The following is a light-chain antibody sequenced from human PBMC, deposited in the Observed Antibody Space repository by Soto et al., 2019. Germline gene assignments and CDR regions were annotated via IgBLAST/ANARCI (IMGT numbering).Light chain of an antibody. V-gene: IGLV2-8*01. Sequence: QSVLTQPPSASGSPGQSVTISCTGTSSDVGSYRFVSWYQQHPGKAPKLLIYEVSKRPSGVPDRFSASTSGNTASLTVSGLQADDEADYYCSSYAGNNNVIFSGGTQLTVL. J-gene: IGLJ2*01. CDR1: SSDVGSYRF. CDR2: EVS. CDR3: SSYAGNNNVI.